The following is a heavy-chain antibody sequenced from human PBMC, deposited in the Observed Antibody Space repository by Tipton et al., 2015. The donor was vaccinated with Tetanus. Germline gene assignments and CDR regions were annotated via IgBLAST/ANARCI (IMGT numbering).Heavy chain of an antibody. D-gene: IGHD2-15*01. CDR3: ARGADCSGGSCFSGDFDN. CDR1: GFIFSSYG. CDR2: SWYDGTDK. V-gene: IGHV3-33*01. J-gene: IGHJ4*02. Sequence: SLRLSCAASGFIFSSYGIHWVRQAPGKGLEWLADSWYDGTDKYYADSVKGRFTISRDNSKNTLYLQMNSLRVGDTAVYYCARGADCSGGSCFSGDFDNWGQGTQVTVSS.